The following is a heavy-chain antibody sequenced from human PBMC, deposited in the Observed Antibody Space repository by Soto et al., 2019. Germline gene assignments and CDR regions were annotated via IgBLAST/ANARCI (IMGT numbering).Heavy chain of an antibody. CDR1: GFTFSNAW. V-gene: IGHV3-15*01. CDR3: TSGVVVVPAAMYYYYYMDV. D-gene: IGHD2-2*01. J-gene: IGHJ6*03. CDR2: IKSKTDGGTT. Sequence: GGSLRLSCAASGFTFSNAWMSWVRQAPGKGLEWVGRIKSKTDGGTTDYVAPVKGRFTISRDDSNNTLYLQMNSLKTEDTAVYYCTSGVVVVPAAMYYYYYMDVWGKGTTVTVSS.